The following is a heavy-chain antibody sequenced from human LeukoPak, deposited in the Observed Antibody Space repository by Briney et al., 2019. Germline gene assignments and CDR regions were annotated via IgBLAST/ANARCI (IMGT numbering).Heavy chain of an antibody. V-gene: IGHV4-31*03. D-gene: IGHD3-10*01. J-gene: IGHJ4*02. CDR1: GGSISSGGYY. CDR2: IYYSGST. Sequence: SETLSLTRTVSGGSISSGGYYWGWIRQHPGKGLEWIGYIYYSGSTYYNPSLKSRVTISVDTSKNQFSLKLSSVTAADTAVYYCARVSLVRGLFIFDYWGQGTLVTVSS. CDR3: ARVSLVRGLFIFDY.